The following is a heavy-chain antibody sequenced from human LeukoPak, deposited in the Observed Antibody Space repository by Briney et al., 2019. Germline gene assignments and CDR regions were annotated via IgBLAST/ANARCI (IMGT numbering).Heavy chain of an antibody. Sequence: ASVKVSCKASGYTFTDYLHWVRQAPGQGLEWMGWMDPKSGETNHAQKFQGRVLMTRDTSITTAYMDLSRLTSDDTAVYYCALEVYYSDNSAFDYWGQGTLVTVSS. CDR1: GYTFTDY. CDR2: MDPKSGET. D-gene: IGHD3-22*01. J-gene: IGHJ4*02. CDR3: ALEVYYSDNSAFDY. V-gene: IGHV1-2*02.